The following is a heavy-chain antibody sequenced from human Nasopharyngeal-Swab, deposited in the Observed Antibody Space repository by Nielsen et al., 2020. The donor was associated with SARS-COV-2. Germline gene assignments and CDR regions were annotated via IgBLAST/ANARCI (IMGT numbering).Heavy chain of an antibody. D-gene: IGHD5-24*01. CDR2: IDWDDDK. CDR3: ARIRDGFADY. V-gene: IGHV2-70*01. Sequence: WIRQPPGKALEWLALIDWDDDKIYSTSLKTRLTISKDTSKNQVVLTNTHMDPVDAATYYCARIRDGFADYWGQGTLVTVSS. J-gene: IGHJ4*02.